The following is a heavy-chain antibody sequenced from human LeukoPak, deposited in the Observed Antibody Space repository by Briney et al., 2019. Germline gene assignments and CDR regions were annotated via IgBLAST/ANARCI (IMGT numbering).Heavy chain of an antibody. CDR1: GFTFSSYA. Sequence: GGSLRLSCAASGFTFSSYAMHWVRQAPGKGLEWVAVISYDGSNKYYADSVKGRFTISRDNSKNTLYLQMNSLRAEDTAVYYCARDLYWSGYHGAHYYYYYMDVWGKGTTVTVSS. CDR3: ARDLYWSGYHGAHYYYYYMDV. CDR2: ISYDGSNK. V-gene: IGHV3-30*04. D-gene: IGHD3-3*01. J-gene: IGHJ6*03.